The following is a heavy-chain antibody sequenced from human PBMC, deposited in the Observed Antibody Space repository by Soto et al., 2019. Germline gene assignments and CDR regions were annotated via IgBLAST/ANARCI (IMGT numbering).Heavy chain of an antibody. V-gene: IGHV1-3*04. CDR1: GYTFSAYP. CDR2: IHTGSGNT. CDR3: ARPLYGGDSPYDF. Sequence: QVQLVQSGAEVKKPGASVRISCKSSGYTFSAYPIHWVCQAPGQGLEWMGRIHTGSGNTQYSQKTQGRVTITRDKSATTAFMELSSLSSEDTAVYYCARPLYGGDSPYDFWGQGTLVTVSS. D-gene: IGHD2-21*02. J-gene: IGHJ4*02.